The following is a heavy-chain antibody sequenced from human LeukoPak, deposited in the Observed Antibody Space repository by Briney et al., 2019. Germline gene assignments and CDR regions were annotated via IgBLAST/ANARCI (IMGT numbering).Heavy chain of an antibody. D-gene: IGHD4-23*01. Sequence: PGGSLRLSCAASGFTFSNAWMSWVRQAPGKGLEWVGRIKSKTDGGTTDYAAPVKGRFTISRDNSKNTLYLQVNSLRAEDTALYYCAIDPSEYSETNSLDFWGQGTLVTVSS. CDR1: GFTFSNAW. CDR2: IKSKTDGGTT. V-gene: IGHV3-15*01. J-gene: IGHJ4*02. CDR3: AIDPSEYSETNSLDF.